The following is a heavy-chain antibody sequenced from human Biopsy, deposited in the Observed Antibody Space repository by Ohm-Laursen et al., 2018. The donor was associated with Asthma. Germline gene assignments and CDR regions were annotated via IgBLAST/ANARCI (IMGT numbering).Heavy chain of an antibody. J-gene: IGHJ6*02. CDR3: ARAVDYSHYYGIDV. CDR2: ISVYNGNT. CDR1: GYTFNTAG. D-gene: IGHD3-10*01. Sequence: ATVKISCKTSGYTFNTAGITWVRQAPGQGLEWMGWISVYNGNTKVAQKLQDRVTMIKDTSTSTAYMELRSLRSDDTAVYFCARAVDYSHYYGIDVWGQGTTVTVS. V-gene: IGHV1-18*01.